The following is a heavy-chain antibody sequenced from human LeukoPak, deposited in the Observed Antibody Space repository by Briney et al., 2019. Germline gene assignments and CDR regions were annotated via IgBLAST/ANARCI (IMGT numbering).Heavy chain of an antibody. Sequence: PSETLSLTCAVYGGSFSGYCWSWIRQPPGKGLEWIGEINHSGSTNYNPSLKSRVTISVDTSKNQFSLKLSSVTAADTAVYYCAGADSSGYYWGYWGQGTLVTVSS. CDR2: INHSGST. D-gene: IGHD3-22*01. CDR3: AGADSSGYYWGY. V-gene: IGHV4-34*01. CDR1: GGSFSGYC. J-gene: IGHJ4*02.